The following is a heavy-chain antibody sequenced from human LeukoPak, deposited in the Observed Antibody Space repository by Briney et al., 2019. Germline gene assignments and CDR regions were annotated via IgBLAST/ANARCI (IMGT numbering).Heavy chain of an antibody. CDR1: GFTFSSYG. J-gene: IGHJ6*03. CDR3: AKSGINSSWHSDYYYMDV. D-gene: IGHD6-13*01. V-gene: IGHV3-30*02. Sequence: GGSLRLSCAASGFTFSSYGMHWVRQAPGKGLEWVAFIRYDGSNKYYADSVKGRFTISRDNSKSTLYLQMNSLRAEDTAVYYCAKSGINSSWHSDYYYMDVWGKGTTVTVSS. CDR2: IRYDGSNK.